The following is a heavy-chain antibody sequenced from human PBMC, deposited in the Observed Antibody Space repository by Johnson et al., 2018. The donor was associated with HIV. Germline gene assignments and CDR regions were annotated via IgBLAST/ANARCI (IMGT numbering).Heavy chain of an antibody. V-gene: IGHV3-30-3*01. CDR2: TSYDGNTQ. CDR1: GFTFSSYA. D-gene: IGHD3-16*01. Sequence: QVQLVESGGGLVQPGGSLRLSCAASGFTFSSYAMHWVRQAPGKGLEWLAITSYDGNTQYYSDSVKGRFTISRDNSKNTLYLQMNSLRAEDTAVYYCAKEGPGVFGGAFDIWGQGTMVTVSS. CDR3: AKEGPGVFGGAFDI. J-gene: IGHJ3*02.